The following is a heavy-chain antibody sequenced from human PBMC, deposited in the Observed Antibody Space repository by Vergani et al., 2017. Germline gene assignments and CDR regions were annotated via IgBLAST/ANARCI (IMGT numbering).Heavy chain of an antibody. V-gene: IGHV4-30-4*08. CDR2: IYYSGTT. CDR1: GAYVGSGGYY. CDR3: ASLTTALLFGY. D-gene: IGHD4-11*01. J-gene: IGHJ4*02. Sequence: QVQLQESGPGLVKASQTLSLTCSVSGAYVGSGGYYWSWVRQPPWMGLDWLGHIYYSGTTSYNPSLESRLTISLVTSENHLSLPVTSVTAADTAVYYCASLTTALLFGYWGQGTLVTVSS.